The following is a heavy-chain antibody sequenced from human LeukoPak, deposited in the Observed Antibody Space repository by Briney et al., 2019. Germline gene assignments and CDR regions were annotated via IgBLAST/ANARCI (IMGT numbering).Heavy chain of an antibody. J-gene: IGHJ3*02. CDR2: ISSSSSYI. V-gene: IGHV3-21*01. CDR1: GFTFSSYG. D-gene: IGHD3-10*01. CDR3: ARDRTYYYGSGSPDAFDI. Sequence: GGTLRLSCAASGFTFSSYGMSWVRQAPGKGLEWVSSISSSSSYIYYADSVKGRFTISRDNAKNSLYLQMNSLRAEDTAVYYCARDRTYYYGSGSPDAFDIWGQGTMVTVSS.